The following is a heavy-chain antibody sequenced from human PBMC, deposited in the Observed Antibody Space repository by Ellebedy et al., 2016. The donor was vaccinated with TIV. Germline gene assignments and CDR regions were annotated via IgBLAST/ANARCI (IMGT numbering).Heavy chain of an antibody. CDR1: GFTFSSYA. V-gene: IGHV3-30*04. CDR2: ISYDGSNK. CDR3: ARDPTDSSWYFWFDP. D-gene: IGHD6-13*01. J-gene: IGHJ5*02. Sequence: GESLKISCAASGFTFSSYAMHWVRQAPGKGLEWVAVISYDGSNKYYADSVKGRFTISRDNSKNTLYLQMNSLRAEDTAVYYCARDPTDSSWYFWFDPWGQGTLVTVSS.